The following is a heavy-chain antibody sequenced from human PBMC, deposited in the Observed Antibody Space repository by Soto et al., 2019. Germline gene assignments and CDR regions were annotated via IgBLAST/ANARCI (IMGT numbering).Heavy chain of an antibody. CDR2: IWYDGSNK. Sequence: ESGGGVVQPGRSLRLSCAASGFTFSSYGMHWVRQAPGKGLEWVAVIWYDGSNKYYADSVKGRFTISRDNSKNTLYLQMNSLRAEDTAVYYCARAKEYYYMDVWGKGTTSPSP. CDR3: ARAKEYYYMDV. CDR1: GFTFSSYG. V-gene: IGHV3-33*01. J-gene: IGHJ6*03.